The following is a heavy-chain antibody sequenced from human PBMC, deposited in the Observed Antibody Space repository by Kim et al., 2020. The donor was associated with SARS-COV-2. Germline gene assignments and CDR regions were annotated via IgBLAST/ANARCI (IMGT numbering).Heavy chain of an antibody. CDR1: GYSISSSNW. D-gene: IGHD1-26*01. J-gene: IGHJ3*02. CDR3: ARVYYSGSLALKHYAFDI. CDR2: IYYSGST. Sequence: SETLSLTCAVSGYSISSSNWWGWIRQPPGKGLEWIGYIYYSGSTYYNPSLKSRVTMSVDTSKNQFSLKLSSVTAVDTAVYYCARVYYSGSLALKHYAFDIWGQGTMVTVSS. V-gene: IGHV4-28*01.